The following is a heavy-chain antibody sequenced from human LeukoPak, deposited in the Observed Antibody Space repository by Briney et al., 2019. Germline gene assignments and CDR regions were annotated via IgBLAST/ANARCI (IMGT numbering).Heavy chain of an antibody. Sequence: SETLSLTCTVSGGSISSHYWSWLRQPAGKGLEYIGRIHTSGITNYNPSLKSRVTMSGDTSKNQFYLNLRSVTAADTAVYYCARDLGSNYVYFDYWGQGSLVTVSS. CDR3: ARDLGSNYVYFDY. CDR1: GGSISSHY. J-gene: IGHJ4*02. V-gene: IGHV4-4*07. D-gene: IGHD1-26*01. CDR2: IHTSGIT.